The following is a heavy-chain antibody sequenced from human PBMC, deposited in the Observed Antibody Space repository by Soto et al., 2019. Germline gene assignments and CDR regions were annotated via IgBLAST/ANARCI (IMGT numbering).Heavy chain of an antibody. Sequence: QVQPVQSGVEVKKPGASVKVSCQASGYTFNNYDINWVRQAPGQGLEWMGWLNPYSGDTNYTQSLRDRVTMTTDTSTSTAYMELRSLKFDDTAVYYCARGTRFDFWGQGTLVTVSS. J-gene: IGHJ4*02. V-gene: IGHV1-18*01. CDR2: LNPYSGDT. D-gene: IGHD2-2*01. CDR3: ARGTRFDF. CDR1: GYTFNNYD.